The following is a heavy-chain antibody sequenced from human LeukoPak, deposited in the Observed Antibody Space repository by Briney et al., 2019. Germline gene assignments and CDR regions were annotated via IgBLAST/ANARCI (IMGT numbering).Heavy chain of an antibody. D-gene: IGHD6-19*01. CDR2: INHSGST. V-gene: IGHV4-34*01. CDR3: ARVSSGWLFDN. Sequence: SETLSLTCAVYGGSFSGYYWSWIRQPPGKGLEWIGEINHSGSTNYNPSLKSRVTISVDTSKNQFSLKLSSVTAADTAVYYCARVSSGWLFDNWGQGTLVTVSS. J-gene: IGHJ4*02. CDR1: GGSFSGYY.